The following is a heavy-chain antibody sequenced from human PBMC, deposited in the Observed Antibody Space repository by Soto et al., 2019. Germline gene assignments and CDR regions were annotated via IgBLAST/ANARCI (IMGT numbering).Heavy chain of an antibody. CDR3: TRHTPLNAFDI. CDR2: IRSKANSYAT. CDR1: GFTFSGSA. V-gene: IGHV3-73*01. J-gene: IGHJ3*02. Sequence: VGSLRLSCAASGFTFSGSAMHWVRRASGKGLEWVGRIRSKANSYATAYAASVKGRFTISRDDSKNTAYLQMNSLKTEDTAVYYCTRHTPLNAFDIWGQGTMATVSS.